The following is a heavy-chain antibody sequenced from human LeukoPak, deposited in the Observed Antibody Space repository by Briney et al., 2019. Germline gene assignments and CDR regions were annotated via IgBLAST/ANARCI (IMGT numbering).Heavy chain of an antibody. J-gene: IGHJ3*02. D-gene: IGHD1-7*01. V-gene: IGHV3-33*01. CDR1: GFTFSSYG. CDR3: ARGALDWNYASPTFDI. Sequence: PGRSLRLSCAASGFTFSSYGMHWVRQAPGKGLEWVAVIWYDGSNKYYADSVKGRFTISRDNSKNTLYLQMNSLRAEDTAVYYCARGALDWNYASPTFDIWGQGTMVTVSS. CDR2: IWYDGSNK.